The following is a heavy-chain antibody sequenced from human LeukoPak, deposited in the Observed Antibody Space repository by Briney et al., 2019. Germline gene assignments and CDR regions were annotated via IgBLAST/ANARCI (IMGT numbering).Heavy chain of an antibody. J-gene: IGHJ5*02. Sequence: GGSLRLSCAASGFTLSNYWMTWVRQAPGKGLEWVANIKQDGSEKYYVDSVKGRFTISRDNAKNSLYLQMNSLRAEDTAVYYCARGKNWFDPWGQGTLVTVSS. CDR3: ARGKNWFDP. V-gene: IGHV3-7*01. CDR1: GFTLSNYW. CDR2: IKQDGSEK.